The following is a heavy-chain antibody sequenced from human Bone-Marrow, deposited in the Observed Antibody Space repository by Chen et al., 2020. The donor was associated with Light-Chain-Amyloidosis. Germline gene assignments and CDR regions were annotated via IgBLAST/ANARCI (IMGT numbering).Heavy chain of an antibody. CDR2: ISSSSSTL. Sequence: EVQLVESGGGLVQPGGSLRLSCAASGFTFSSYRMNGVRQAPGKGLEWVSYISSSSSTLYYADSVKGRFTISRDNAKNSLYLKMNSLSAEDTAVYDCARAGVRYYYDSCGYSLGAFDIWGLGTMVTVSS. J-gene: IGHJ3*02. V-gene: IGHV3-48*01. CDR3: ARAGVRYYYDSCGYSLGAFDI. D-gene: IGHD3-22*01. CDR1: GFTFSSYR.